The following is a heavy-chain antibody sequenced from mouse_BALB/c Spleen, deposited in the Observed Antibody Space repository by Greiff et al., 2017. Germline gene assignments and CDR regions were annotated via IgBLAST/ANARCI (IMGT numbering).Heavy chain of an antibody. CDR2: ISNGGGST. CDR3: ATVYYGSSPLYAMDY. Sequence: EVKVVESGGGLVQPGGSLKLSCAASGFTFSSYTMSWVRQTPEKRLEWVAYISNGGGSTYYPDTVKGRFTISRDNAKNTLYLQMSSLKSEDTAMYYCATVYYGSSPLYAMDYWGQGTSVTVSS. J-gene: IGHJ4*01. CDR1: GFTFSSYT. D-gene: IGHD1-1*01. V-gene: IGHV5-12-2*01.